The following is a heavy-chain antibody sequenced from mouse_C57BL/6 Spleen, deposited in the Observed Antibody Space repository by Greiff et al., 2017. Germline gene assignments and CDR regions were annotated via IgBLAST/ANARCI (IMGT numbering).Heavy chain of an antibody. CDR2: INPSSGYT. V-gene: IGHV1-4*01. Sequence: QVQLQQSGAELARPGASVKMSCKASGYTFTSYTMHWVKQRPGQGLEWIGYINPSSGYTKYNQNFKDKATLTADKSSSTAYMQLSRLTSEDSAVYYCARSSNYEDYYAMDYWGQGTSVTVSS. D-gene: IGHD2-5*01. J-gene: IGHJ4*01. CDR1: GYTFTSYT. CDR3: ARSSNYEDYYAMDY.